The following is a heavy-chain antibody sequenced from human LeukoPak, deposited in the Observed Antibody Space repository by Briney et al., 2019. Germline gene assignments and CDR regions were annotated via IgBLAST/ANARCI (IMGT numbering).Heavy chain of an antibody. CDR2: ISGSGSTI. CDR3: AREETYSSSFDY. J-gene: IGHJ4*02. CDR1: GFTFSDYY. Sequence: GGSLRLSCAASGFTFSDYYMSWIRQAPGKGLEWVSYISGSGSTIYYADSVKGRFTISRDNAKNSLYLQMNSLRAEDTAVYYCAREETYSSSFDYWGQGTLVTVSS. V-gene: IGHV3-11*04. D-gene: IGHD6-13*01.